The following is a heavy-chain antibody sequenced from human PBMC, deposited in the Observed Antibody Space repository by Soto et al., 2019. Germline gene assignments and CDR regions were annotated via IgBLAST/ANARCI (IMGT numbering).Heavy chain of an antibody. CDR2: VYDSGST. D-gene: IGHD3-3*01. J-gene: IGHJ4*02. CDR1: AGSISGYF. CDR3: ARSVAVPGAHIDY. Sequence: SETLSLTCIVSAGSISGYFWSWIRQPPGKGLEWIAFVYDSGSTNYNPSLKSRVTVSVDTSNNQFSLKLISVTAADTAVYFCARSVAVPGAHIDYWGQGTQVTVSS. V-gene: IGHV4-59*01.